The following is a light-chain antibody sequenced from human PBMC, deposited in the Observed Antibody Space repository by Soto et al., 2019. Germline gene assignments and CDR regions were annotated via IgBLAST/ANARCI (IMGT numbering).Light chain of an antibody. V-gene: IGLV1-51*01. J-gene: IGLJ1*01. CDR3: GSWDSSLSAYV. Sequence: QSVMTQPPSVSAAPGQKVTISCSGSSSNIGGNSVSWYQQLPGTAPKLLIYDDNKRPSGIPDRFSGSKSGTSATLGITRFQTGDEADYYCGSWDSSLSAYVFGTGTQLTVL. CDR2: DDN. CDR1: SSNIGGNS.